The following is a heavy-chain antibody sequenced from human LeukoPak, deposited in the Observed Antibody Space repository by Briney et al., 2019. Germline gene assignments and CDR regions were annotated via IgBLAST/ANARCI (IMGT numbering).Heavy chain of an antibody. CDR1: GFTFSSYA. CDR3: ARITIFGVADYYYYYMDV. V-gene: IGHV3-23*01. Sequence: PGGSLRLSCAASGFTFSSYAMSWVRQAPGKGLEWVSAISGSGGSTYYADSVKGRFTIPRDNSKNTLYLQMNSLRAEDTAVYYCARITIFGVADYYYYYMDVWGKGTTVTVSS. J-gene: IGHJ6*03. CDR2: ISGSGGST. D-gene: IGHD3-3*01.